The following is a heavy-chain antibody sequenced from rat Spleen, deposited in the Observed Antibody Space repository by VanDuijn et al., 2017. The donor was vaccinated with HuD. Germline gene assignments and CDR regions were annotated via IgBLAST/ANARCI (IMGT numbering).Heavy chain of an antibody. V-gene: IGHV5-27*01. J-gene: IGHJ2*01. D-gene: IGHD1-12*02. Sequence: EVQLVESGGGLVQPGRSLKLSCAASGFIFSDYYMAWVRQAPKKGLEWVASISPSGGSTYYRDSVKGRFTISRDNAKSTLYLQMNSLRSEDTATYYCTRDYDGSYYYYWGQGVMVTVSS. CDR2: ISPSGGST. CDR3: TRDYDGSYYYY. CDR1: GFIFSDYY.